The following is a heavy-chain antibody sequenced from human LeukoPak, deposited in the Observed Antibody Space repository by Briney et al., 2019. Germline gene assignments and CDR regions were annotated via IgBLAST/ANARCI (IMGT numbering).Heavy chain of an antibody. CDR3: APREFDY. J-gene: IGHJ4*02. CDR2: ISLSGSIT. CDR1: GFSFSAYT. V-gene: IGHV3-23*01. Sequence: PGGSLRLSCEASGFSFSAYTMDWVRQAPGKGLEWISYISLSGSITYYADSVKGRFTISRDNSKNTLYLQMNSLRAEDTAVYYCAPREFDYWGQGTLVTVSS.